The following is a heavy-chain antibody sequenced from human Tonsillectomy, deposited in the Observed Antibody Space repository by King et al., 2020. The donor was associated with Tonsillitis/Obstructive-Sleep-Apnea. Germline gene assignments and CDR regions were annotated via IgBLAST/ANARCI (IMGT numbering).Heavy chain of an antibody. V-gene: IGHV3-48*03. J-gene: IGHJ6*02. D-gene: IGHD4/OR15-4a*01. CDR2: ISSSDNTI. Sequence: VQLVQSGGGLVQPGGSLRLSCVPSGFTFSSYEMNWVRQAPGKGLEWVSYISSSDNTIHDADSVKGRFTISRDNAKNSVFLQMNSLRVEDTAVYYCARRVPYYGMDVWGQGTTVTVSS. CDR3: ARRVPYYGMDV. CDR1: GFTFSSYE.